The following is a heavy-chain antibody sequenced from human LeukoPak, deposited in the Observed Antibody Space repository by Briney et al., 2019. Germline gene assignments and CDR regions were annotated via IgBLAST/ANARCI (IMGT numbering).Heavy chain of an antibody. CDR3: AGTYSSGWWY. V-gene: IGHV4-59*08. D-gene: IGHD6-19*01. CDR2: IYYSGST. CDR1: GGSISSYY. Sequence: PSETLSLTCTVSGGSISSYYWSWIRQPPGKGLEWIGYIYYSGSTNYNPSLKSRVTISVDTSKNQFSLKLSSVTAADTAVYYCAGTYSSGWWYWGQGTLVTVSS. J-gene: IGHJ4*02.